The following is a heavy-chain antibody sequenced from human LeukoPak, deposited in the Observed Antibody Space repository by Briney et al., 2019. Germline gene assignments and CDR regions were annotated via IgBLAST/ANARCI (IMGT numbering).Heavy chain of an antibody. V-gene: IGHV4-59*01. CDR3: ARQGYSSGWYNWFDP. CDR1: GGSISSYY. Sequence: SETLSLTCTVSGGSISSYYWSWIRQPPGKGLEWIGHIYHSGSTNYNPSLKSRVTISVDTSRNQFSLKLSSVTAADTAVYYCARQGYSSGWYNWFDPWGQGTLVTVSS. D-gene: IGHD6-19*01. CDR2: IYHSGST. J-gene: IGHJ5*02.